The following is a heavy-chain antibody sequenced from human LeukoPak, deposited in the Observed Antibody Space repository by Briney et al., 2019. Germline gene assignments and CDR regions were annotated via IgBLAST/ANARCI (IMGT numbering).Heavy chain of an antibody. J-gene: IGHJ4*02. V-gene: IGHV4-38-2*02. D-gene: IGHD1-26*01. CDR1: GYSISSGYY. CDR3: ARLRRVGATPFDY. CDR2: ISHSGST. Sequence: SETLSLTCTVSGYSISSGYYWGWIRQPPGKGLKWIGSISHSGSTYYNPSLKSRVTISVDTSKNQFSLKLSSVTAADTAVYYCARLRRVGATPFDYWGQGTLVTVSS.